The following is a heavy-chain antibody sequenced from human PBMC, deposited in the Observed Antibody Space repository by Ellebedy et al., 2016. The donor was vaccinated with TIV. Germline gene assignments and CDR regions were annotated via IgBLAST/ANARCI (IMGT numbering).Heavy chain of an antibody. J-gene: IGHJ4*02. CDR3: AKNVIRKRVAGLNDY. Sequence: GESLKISCAASRFTFSIFGLHWVRQAPGKGLEWVALISSDGRKKYYADSVRGRFTISRDNSKNTLYLQMNSLRAEDTGVYYCAKNVIRKRVAGLNDYWGQGTPVIVSS. CDR2: ISSDGRKK. CDR1: RFTFSIFG. V-gene: IGHV3-30*18. D-gene: IGHD6-19*01.